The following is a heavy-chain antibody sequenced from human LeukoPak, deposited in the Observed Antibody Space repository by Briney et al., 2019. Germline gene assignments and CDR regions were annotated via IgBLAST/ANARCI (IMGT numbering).Heavy chain of an antibody. V-gene: IGHV5-51*01. D-gene: IGHD3-9*01. J-gene: IGHJ4*02. CDR2: IYPGDSDT. CDR1: GYKFTSYW. Sequence: PGESLQISCKGSGYKFTSYWIGWVRQMSGKGLDWMGIIYPGDSDTRYSPSFQGQVTISADKSISTAYLQWSSLKASDTAMYYCARALRYFDWLEDWGQGTLATVSS. CDR3: ARALRYFDWLED.